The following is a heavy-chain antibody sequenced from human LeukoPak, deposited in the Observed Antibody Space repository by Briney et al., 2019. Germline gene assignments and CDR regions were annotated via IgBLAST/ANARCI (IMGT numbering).Heavy chain of an antibody. CDR1: GFTVSSNY. V-gene: IGHV3-66*01. J-gene: IGHJ4*02. CDR2: IYSGGST. D-gene: IGHD3-22*01. CDR3: AKGDRRDYYDSSGYYYASPFDY. Sequence: GGSLRLSCAASGFTVSSNYMSWVRQAPGKGLEWVSVIYSGGSTYYADSVKGRFTISRDNSKNTLYLQMNSLRAEDTAVYYCAKGDRRDYYDSSGYYYASPFDYWGQGTLVTVSS.